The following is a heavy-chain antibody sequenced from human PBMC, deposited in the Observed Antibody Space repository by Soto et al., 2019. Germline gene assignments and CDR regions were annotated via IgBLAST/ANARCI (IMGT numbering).Heavy chain of an antibody. CDR2: IIPLFGTT. CDR3: ASNNRASYHFDY. D-gene: IGHD3-16*02. CDR1: GGTFRIYA. Sequence: ASVKVSCKASGGTFRIYAISWVLQSPVQWPEGMGGIIPLFGTTNYAPKFQGRVTITADESASTAYMELGSLRSEDTAVYYCASNNRASYHFDYWGQGTQVTVSS. J-gene: IGHJ4*02. V-gene: IGHV1-69*13.